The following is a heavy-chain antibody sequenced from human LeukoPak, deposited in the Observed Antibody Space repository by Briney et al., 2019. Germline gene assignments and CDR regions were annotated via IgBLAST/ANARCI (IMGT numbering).Heavy chain of an antibody. J-gene: IGHJ4*02. CDR2: IKSKTDGGTT. CDR1: GFTFSNAW. V-gene: IGHV3-15*07. CDR3: STTYYYDSSEGY. Sequence: GGSLRLSCAASGFTFSNAWMNRVRQAPGKGLEWVGRIKSKTDGGTTDYAAPVKGRFTISRDDSKNTLYLQMNSLKTEDTAVYYCSTTYYYDSSEGYWGQGTLVTVSS. D-gene: IGHD3-22*01.